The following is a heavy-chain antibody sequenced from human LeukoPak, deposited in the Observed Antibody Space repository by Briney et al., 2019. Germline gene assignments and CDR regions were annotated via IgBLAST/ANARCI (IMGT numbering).Heavy chain of an antibody. CDR3: ARALTTLTYEGY. J-gene: IGHJ4*02. CDR1: GFIFDNYA. Sequence: PGGSLRLSCVASGFIFDNYALSWVRQAPGKGLEWVSSISGSNSYIFYADSVKGRFTVSRDNAKDSLYLQMNSLRAEDTAVYYCARALTTLTYEGYWGQGTLVTVSS. V-gene: IGHV3-21*01. CDR2: ISGSNSYI. D-gene: IGHD1-1*01.